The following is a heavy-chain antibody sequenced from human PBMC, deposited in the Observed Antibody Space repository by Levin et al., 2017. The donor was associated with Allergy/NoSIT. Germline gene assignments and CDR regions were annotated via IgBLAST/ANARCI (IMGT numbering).Heavy chain of an antibody. Sequence: PSETLSLTCTVSGGSVSSGSYYWSWIRQPPGKGLEWIGYIYYSGSTNYNPSLKSRVTISVDTSKNQFSLKLSSVTAADTAVYYCARLGYYYDSSSRGDAFDIWGQGTMVTVSS. D-gene: IGHD3-22*01. CDR2: IYYSGST. CDR1: GGSVSSGSYY. J-gene: IGHJ3*02. CDR3: ARLGYYYDSSSRGDAFDI. V-gene: IGHV4-61*01.